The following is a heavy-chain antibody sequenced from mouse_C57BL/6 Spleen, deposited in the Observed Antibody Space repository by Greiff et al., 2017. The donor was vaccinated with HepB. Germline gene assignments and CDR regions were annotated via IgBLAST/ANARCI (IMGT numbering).Heavy chain of an antibody. D-gene: IGHD2-3*01. CDR1: GFNIKDYY. Sequence: EVMLVESGAELVKPGASVKLSCTASGFNIKDYYMHWVKQRTEQGLEWIGRIDPEDGETKYAPKFQGKATITADTSSNTAYLQLSSLTSEDTAVYYCARSERWLTWFAYWGQGTLVTVSA. CDR3: ARSERWLTWFAY. V-gene: IGHV14-2*01. CDR2: IDPEDGET. J-gene: IGHJ3*01.